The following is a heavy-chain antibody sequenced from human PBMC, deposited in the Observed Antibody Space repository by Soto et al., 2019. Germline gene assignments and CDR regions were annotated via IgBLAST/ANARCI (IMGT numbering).Heavy chain of an antibody. J-gene: IGHJ6*02. V-gene: IGHV3-7*03. CDR3: AKVSFYYDFWSGYYDGMVV. D-gene: IGHD3-3*01. Sequence: GGSLRLSCAASGFIFTRFCITWVRQAPGKGLEWVGNIRQDGSEKYYVDSVKGRFTITRENAENSLFLPMSSLRAEDTAVYYCAKVSFYYDFWSGYYDGMVVWGQGTTVTVSS. CDR2: IRQDGSEK. CDR1: GFIFTRFC.